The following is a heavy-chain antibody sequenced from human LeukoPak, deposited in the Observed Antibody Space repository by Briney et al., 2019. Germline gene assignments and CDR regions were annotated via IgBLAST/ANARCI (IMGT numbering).Heavy chain of an antibody. Sequence: PSETLSLTCTVSGGSISSYYWSWIRQPPGKGLEWIGYIYYSGSTNYNPSLKSRVTISVDTSKNQFSLKLSSVTAADTAVYYCARAHTDHRDTYYYYGMDVWGQGTTVTVSS. CDR3: ARAHTDHRDTYYYYGMDV. CDR1: GGSISSYY. V-gene: IGHV4-59*01. D-gene: IGHD4-17*01. J-gene: IGHJ6*02. CDR2: IYYSGST.